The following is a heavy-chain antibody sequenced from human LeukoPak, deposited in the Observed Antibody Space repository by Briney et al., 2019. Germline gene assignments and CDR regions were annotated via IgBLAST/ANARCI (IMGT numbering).Heavy chain of an antibody. D-gene: IGHD1-1*01. J-gene: IGHJ6*03. Sequence: ASVKVSCKASGYTFTSYDINWVRQATGQGLEWMGWMNPNSGNTGYAQKFQGRVTITRNTSISTAYMELSSLRSEDTAMYYCARRLVGSLDYFYYMDVWGKGTTVTVSS. CDR3: ARRLVGSLDYFYYMDV. CDR2: MNPNSGNT. V-gene: IGHV1-8*03. CDR1: GYTFTSYD.